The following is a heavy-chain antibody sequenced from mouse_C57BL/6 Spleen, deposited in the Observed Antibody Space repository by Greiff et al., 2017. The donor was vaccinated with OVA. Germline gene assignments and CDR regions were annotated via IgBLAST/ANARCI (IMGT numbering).Heavy chain of an antibody. J-gene: IGHJ2*01. CDR1: GFTFSDYG. Sequence: EVKVVESGGGLVKPGGSLKLSCAASGFTFSDYGMHWVRQAPEKGLEWVAYISRGSSTIYYADTVKGRFTISRDNAKNTLFLQMTSLRSEDTAMYYCARGAAQATDYFDYWGQGTTLTVSS. CDR3: ARGAAQATDYFDY. V-gene: IGHV5-17*01. CDR2: ISRGSSTI. D-gene: IGHD3-2*02.